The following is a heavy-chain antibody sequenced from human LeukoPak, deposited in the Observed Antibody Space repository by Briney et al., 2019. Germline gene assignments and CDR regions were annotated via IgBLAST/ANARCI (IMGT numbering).Heavy chain of an antibody. CDR2: INPNSGGT. CDR3: ARVQSAWELLMYY. CDR1: GYAFTGYY. D-gene: IGHD3-10*01. V-gene: IGHV1-2*02. J-gene: IGHJ4*02. Sequence: ASVKVSCKASGYAFTGYYMYWVRQAPGQGLEWMGWINPNSGGTNYAQKFHGRVTMTRDTSVSTAYMELSRLRSDDTAVYYCARVQSAWELLMYYWGQGTLVTVSS.